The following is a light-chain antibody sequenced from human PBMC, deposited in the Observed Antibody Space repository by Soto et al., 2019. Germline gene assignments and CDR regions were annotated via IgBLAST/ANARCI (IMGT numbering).Light chain of an antibody. J-gene: IGKJ1*01. CDR2: GAS. CDR1: QSVSSN. Sequence: IVMTQSPATLSLSNGERATLSCRASQSVSSNLAWYQQKPGQAPRLLIYGASTRATGIPARFSGSGSGTEFTLTISILQSEDYAVYYCHQYNNLPPWTPGQVAKVDIK. CDR3: HQYNNLPPWT. V-gene: IGKV3-15*01.